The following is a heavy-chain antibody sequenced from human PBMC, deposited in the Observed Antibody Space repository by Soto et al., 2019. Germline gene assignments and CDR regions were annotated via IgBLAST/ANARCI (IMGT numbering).Heavy chain of an antibody. Sequence: QVQLQQWGAGLLKPSETLSLTCVVYGGSFSGYYWSWIRQPPGKGLEWIGEINHSGSTNYNPSLKSRVTISVDTSKNQLSLKLSSVTAADTAVYYCARGLPPYDILTGYYLARWFDPWGQGTLVTVSS. V-gene: IGHV4-34*01. CDR3: ARGLPPYDILTGYYLARWFDP. D-gene: IGHD3-9*01. CDR1: GGSFSGYY. CDR2: INHSGST. J-gene: IGHJ5*02.